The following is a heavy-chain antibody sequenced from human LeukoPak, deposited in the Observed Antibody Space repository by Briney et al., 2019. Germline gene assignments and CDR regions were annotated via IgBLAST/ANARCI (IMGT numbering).Heavy chain of an antibody. J-gene: IGHJ4*02. Sequence: GGSLRLSCAASGFTFSSYSMNWVRQAPGKGLEWVSSISSSSSYIYYGDSVKGRFAISRDNAKDSLYLQMNSLRAEDTAVYYCARDYEIYWGQGTLVTVSS. V-gene: IGHV3-21*01. CDR1: GFTFSSYS. D-gene: IGHD5-12*01. CDR3: ARDYEIY. CDR2: ISSSSSYI.